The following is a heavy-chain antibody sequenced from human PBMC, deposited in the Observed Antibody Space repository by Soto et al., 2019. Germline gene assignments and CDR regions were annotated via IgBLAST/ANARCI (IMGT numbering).Heavy chain of an antibody. CDR1: GFTFNNNA. CDR3: AKESVYGDFDY. D-gene: IGHD4-17*01. J-gene: IGHJ4*02. Sequence: EVQLLESRGGLVQPGGSVRLSCAASGFTFNNNAMSWVRQAPGKGLEWVSAISGGGYTYYTDSVRGRFTISRDNSKDTLYLQMNSLTADDTAVYYCAKESVYGDFDYWGQGARVTVSS. V-gene: IGHV3-23*01. CDR2: ISGGGYT.